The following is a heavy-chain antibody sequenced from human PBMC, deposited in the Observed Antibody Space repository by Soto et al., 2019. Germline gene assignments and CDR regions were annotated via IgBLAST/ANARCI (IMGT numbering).Heavy chain of an antibody. V-gene: IGHV4-59*08. D-gene: IGHD6-19*01. CDR3: ARQAPYSSGWFWFDP. J-gene: IGHJ5*02. CDR2: IYYSGST. Sequence: QVQLQESGPGLVKPSETLSLTCTVSGGSISSYYWSWIRQPPGKGLEWIGYIYYSGSTSYNPSLRSRVTISVDASKNQFSLKLSSVTAADTAVYYCARQAPYSSGWFWFDPWGQGTLVTVSS. CDR1: GGSISSYY.